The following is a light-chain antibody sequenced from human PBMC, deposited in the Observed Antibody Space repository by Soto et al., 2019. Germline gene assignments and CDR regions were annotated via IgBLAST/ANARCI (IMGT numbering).Light chain of an antibody. CDR2: DAS. Sequence: EIVLTQSPGTLSLSPGERATLSCRASQSVSSNFLAWYQEKPGQAPRLLIYDASSRATGIPDRFSGSGSGTEFTLTISSLQPDDFATYYCQQYDSFSVTFGQGTKVDIK. CDR3: QQYDSFSVT. V-gene: IGKV3-20*01. J-gene: IGKJ1*01. CDR1: QSVSSNF.